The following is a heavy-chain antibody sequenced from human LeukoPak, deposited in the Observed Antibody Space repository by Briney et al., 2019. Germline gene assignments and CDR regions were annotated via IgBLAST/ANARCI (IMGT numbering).Heavy chain of an antibody. CDR1: GGSFSGYY. D-gene: IGHD2-2*02. CDR3: TRGGRIVPAAIIRAFDI. Sequence: LSLTCAVYGGSFSGYYWSWFRQAPGKGLEWVGFIRSKAYGGTTEYAASVKGRFTISRDDSKSIAYLQMNSLKTEDTAVYYCTRGGRIVPAAIIRAFDIWGQGTMVTVSS. V-gene: IGHV3-49*03. J-gene: IGHJ3*02. CDR2: IRSKAYGGTT.